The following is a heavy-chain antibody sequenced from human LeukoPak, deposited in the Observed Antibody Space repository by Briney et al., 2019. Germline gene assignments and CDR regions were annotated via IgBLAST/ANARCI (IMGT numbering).Heavy chain of an antibody. CDR3: ARDLDGGSSFP. CDR1: GGSISSDY. D-gene: IGHD6-13*01. Sequence: KTSETLSLTCTVSGGSISSDYWSWIRQPPGKGLGWIGYIYYSGSTNYNPSLKSRVTISVDTSKNQFSLKLSSVTAADTAVYYCARDLDGGSSFPWGQGTLVTVSS. CDR2: IYYSGST. J-gene: IGHJ5*02. V-gene: IGHV4-59*01.